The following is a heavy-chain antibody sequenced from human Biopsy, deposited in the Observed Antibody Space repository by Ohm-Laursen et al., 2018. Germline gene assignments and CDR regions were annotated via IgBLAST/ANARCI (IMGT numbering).Heavy chain of an antibody. J-gene: IGHJ2*01. CDR2: VYYTGST. V-gene: IGHV4-59*01. Sequence: GTLSLTCTVSGDSISSYYWSWIRQPPAKGLQWIGYVYYTGSTDYNPSLQSRVTISGDTSKNHFSLRLRSVTPAGTAIYYCARDRGYYSDRTVPGYFDLWGRGTLVTVSS. CDR1: GDSISSYY. D-gene: IGHD3-22*01. CDR3: ARDRGYYSDRTVPGYFDL.